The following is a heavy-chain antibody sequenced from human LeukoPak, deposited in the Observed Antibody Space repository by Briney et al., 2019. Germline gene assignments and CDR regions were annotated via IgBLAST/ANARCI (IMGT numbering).Heavy chain of an antibody. D-gene: IGHD3-22*01. CDR3: ARGVLDYYDSSGYWSWFDP. CDR1: GGSISSYY. Sequence: KPSETLSLTCTVSGGSISSYYWSWIRQPPGKGLEWIGYIYYSGSTNYNPSLKSRVTISVDTSKNQFSLKPSSVTAADTAVYYCARGVLDYYDSSGYWSWFDPWGQGTLVTVSS. J-gene: IGHJ5*02. V-gene: IGHV4-59*01. CDR2: IYYSGST.